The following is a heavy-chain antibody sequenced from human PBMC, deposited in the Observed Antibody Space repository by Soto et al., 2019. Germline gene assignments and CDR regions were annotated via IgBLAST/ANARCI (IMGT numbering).Heavy chain of an antibody. CDR3: ARHLYSSSARFDY. CDR2: IYYSGST. D-gene: IGHD6-6*01. CDR1: GGSISSSSYY. V-gene: IGHV4-39*01. Sequence: SETLSLTSTVSGGSISSSSYYWGWIRQPPGKGLEWIGSIYYSGSTYYNPSLKSRVTISVDTSKNQFSLKLSSVTAADTAVYNCARHLYSSSARFDYWGQGTLVTVSS. J-gene: IGHJ4*02.